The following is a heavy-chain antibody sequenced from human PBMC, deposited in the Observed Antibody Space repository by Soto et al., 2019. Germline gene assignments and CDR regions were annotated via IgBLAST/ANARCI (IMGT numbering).Heavy chain of an antibody. J-gene: IGHJ4*02. CDR3: ARSEIGLQFDC. V-gene: IGHV4-61*01. D-gene: IGHD2-15*01. Sequence: QMQLQESGPGLVKPSETLSLSCTVSGVSVSSGSYYWSWIRQPPGKGLEWIGYIHSSGSTKYNPSLKSRVTSSVDTSKNQFSLKMSSVTAADTALYYCARSEIGLQFDCWGQGTLVTVSS. CDR1: GVSVSSGSYY. CDR2: IHSSGST.